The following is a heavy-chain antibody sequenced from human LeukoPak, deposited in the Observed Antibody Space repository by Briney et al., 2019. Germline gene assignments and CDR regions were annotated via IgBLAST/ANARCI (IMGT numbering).Heavy chain of an antibody. J-gene: IGHJ4*02. CDR3: ATGAQLPIDY. V-gene: IGHV1-24*01. Sequence: AXVKVSCKVSVYTLTELSMHWVRQSPGKGVEWMGGFDPEDGETIYAQKFQGRVTMTEDTSIDTAYMELSSLRFEDTAVYYCATGAQLPIDYWGQGTLVTVSS. D-gene: IGHD1-1*01. CDR1: VYTLTELS. CDR2: FDPEDGET.